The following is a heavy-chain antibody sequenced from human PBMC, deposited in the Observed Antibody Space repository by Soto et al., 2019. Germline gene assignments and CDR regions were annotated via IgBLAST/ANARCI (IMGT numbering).Heavy chain of an antibody. J-gene: IGHJ4*02. D-gene: IGHD3-22*01. Sequence: PGESLKISCKGSGYSFTTDWIGWVRQVPGKGLEWMGIIHPGDSDTRYSPSFQGQVTISADRSISTAYLQWSGLKASDTAMYYCARLSLLPKGFDYWGQGTLVTVSS. CDR3: ARLSLLPKGFDY. CDR2: IHPGDSDT. V-gene: IGHV5-51*01. CDR1: GYSFTTDW.